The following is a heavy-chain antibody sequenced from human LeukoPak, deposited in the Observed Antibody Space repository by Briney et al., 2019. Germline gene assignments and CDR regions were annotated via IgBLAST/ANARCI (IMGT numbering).Heavy chain of an antibody. D-gene: IGHD5-12*01. V-gene: IGHV4-39*01. Sequence: SETLSLTCTVSGASISSSSYYWGWIRQPPGKGLEWIGSIYYSGSTYYNPSLRSRVTISVDTSKNQFSLRPSSVTAADTAVYYCARHQSGYDFDYWGQGTLVTVSS. CDR1: GASISSSSYY. CDR3: ARHQSGYDFDY. J-gene: IGHJ4*02. CDR2: IYYSGST.